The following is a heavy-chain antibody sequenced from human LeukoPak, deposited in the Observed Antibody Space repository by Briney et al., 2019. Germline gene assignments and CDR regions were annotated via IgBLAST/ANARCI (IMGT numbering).Heavy chain of an antibody. V-gene: IGHV3-21*01. CDR1: GFTFNTYS. CDR3: VRDLVGVVVTNFDY. CDR2: ISSSGTHI. J-gene: IGHJ4*02. D-gene: IGHD1-26*01. Sequence: GGPLRLSCAGSGFTFNTYSMNWARQAPGEGLEWVSSISSSGTHIYYADSERGRFTIPRDNAKNSLYLQMNGLRAEDTAVYYCVRDLVGVVVTNFDYWGQGTLVTVSS.